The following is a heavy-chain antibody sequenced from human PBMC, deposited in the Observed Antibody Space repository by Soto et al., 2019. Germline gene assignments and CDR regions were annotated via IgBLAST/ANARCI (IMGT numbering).Heavy chain of an antibody. CDR2: ISWNSGSI. V-gene: IGHV3-9*01. D-gene: IGHD4-17*01. Sequence: EVQLVESGGGLGQPGRSLRLSCAASGFTFDDYAMHWVRQAPGKGLAWVSGISWNSGSIGYADSVKGRFTISRDNAKNSLYLQMNSLRAQDTALYYCAKDMGAVDYCDYNVDYWGHGTLVTVSS. CDR1: GFTFDDYA. CDR3: AKDMGAVDYCDYNVDY. J-gene: IGHJ4*01.